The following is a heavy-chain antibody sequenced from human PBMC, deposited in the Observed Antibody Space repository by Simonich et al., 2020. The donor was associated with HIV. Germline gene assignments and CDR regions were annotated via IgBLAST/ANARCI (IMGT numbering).Heavy chain of an antibody. CDR1: GYTFTSYD. D-gene: IGHD3-3*01. J-gene: IGHJ4*02. V-gene: IGHV1-8*01. CDR2: MNPNRGNT. Sequence: QVQLVQSGAEVKKPGASVKVSCKASGYTFTSYDINWVRQATGQGLEWMGWMNPNRGNTGYAQKFQGRVTITRNTSISTAYMGLSSLRSEDTAVYYCAREDLRSGSHYRYFDSWGQGTLVTVSS. CDR3: AREDLRSGSHYRYFDS.